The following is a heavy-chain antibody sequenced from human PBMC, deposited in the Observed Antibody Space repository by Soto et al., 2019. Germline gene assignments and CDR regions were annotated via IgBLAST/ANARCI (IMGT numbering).Heavy chain of an antibody. J-gene: IGHJ3*02. CDR3: ARSAYYYDSSGYYSGRRAFDI. V-gene: IGHV4-34*01. CDR1: GGSFSGYY. CDR2: INHSGST. Sequence: SETLSLTCAVYGGSFSGYYWSWIRQPPGKGLEWIGEINHSGSTNYNPSLKSRVTISVDTSKNQFSLKLSSVTAADTAVYYCARSAYYYDSSGYYSGRRAFDIWGQGTMVTVS. D-gene: IGHD3-22*01.